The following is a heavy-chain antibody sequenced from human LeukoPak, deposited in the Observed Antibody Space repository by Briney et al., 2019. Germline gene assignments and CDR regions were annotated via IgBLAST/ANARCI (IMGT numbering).Heavy chain of an antibody. D-gene: IGHD1-26*01. CDR1: GYTFSGDY. Sequence: ASVKVSCKASGYTFSGDYMHWVRQVPGQGLEWMGRINPNSGGTNYAQKFQGRVTMTRDTSISTAYMELSRLTSDDTAVYYCARDRNLYSGSFASWGQGTLVTVSS. CDR2: INPNSGGT. V-gene: IGHV1-2*06. CDR3: ARDRNLYSGSFAS. J-gene: IGHJ4*02.